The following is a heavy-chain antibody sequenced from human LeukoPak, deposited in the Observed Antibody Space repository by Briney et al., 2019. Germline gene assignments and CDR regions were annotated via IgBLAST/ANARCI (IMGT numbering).Heavy chain of an antibody. Sequence: PGGSLRLSCAASGFTFSSNGMHSLRQAPGKGLQWVAVIWYDGSNKYYADSVKGRFTISRDNSKNTLYLQMNSLRAEDTAVYYCAKAYWEDTAMEDYFDYWGQGTLVTVSS. CDR2: IWYDGSNK. J-gene: IGHJ4*02. CDR3: AKAYWEDTAMEDYFDY. V-gene: IGHV3-33*06. D-gene: IGHD5-18*01. CDR1: GFTFSSNG.